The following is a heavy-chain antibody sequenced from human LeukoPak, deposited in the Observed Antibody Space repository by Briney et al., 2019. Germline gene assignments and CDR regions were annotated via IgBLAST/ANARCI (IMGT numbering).Heavy chain of an antibody. CDR2: INPNSGST. J-gene: IGHJ6*03. V-gene: IGHV1-2*02. CDR3: ARDRYSSSSPLGLYYYYYMDV. D-gene: IGHD6-6*01. CDR1: GYTFTGYY. Sequence: ASVKVSCKASGYTFTGYYMHWVRQAPGQGLEWMGWINPNSGSTNYAQKFQGRVTMTRDTSISTAYMELSRLRSDDTAVYYCARDRYSSSSPLGLYYYYYMDVWGKGTTVTVSS.